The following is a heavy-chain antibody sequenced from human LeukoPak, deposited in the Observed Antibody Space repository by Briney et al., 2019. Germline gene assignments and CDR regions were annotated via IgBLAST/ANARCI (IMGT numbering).Heavy chain of an antibody. V-gene: IGHV3-9*01. CDR1: GFNFNNYW. J-gene: IGHJ6*02. CDR3: AKAPYYYYGMDV. CDR2: ISWNSGSI. Sequence: PGGSLRLSCAASGFNFNNYWMSWLRQAPGKGLEWVSGISWNSGSIGYADSVKGRFTISRDNAKNSLYLQMNSLRAEDTALYYCAKAPYYYYGMDVWGQGTTVTVSS.